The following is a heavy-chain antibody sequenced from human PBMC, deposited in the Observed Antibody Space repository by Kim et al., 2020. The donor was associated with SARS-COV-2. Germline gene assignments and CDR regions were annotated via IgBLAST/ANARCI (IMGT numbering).Heavy chain of an antibody. CDR3: ARFSGSATLPSFDP. J-gene: IGHJ5*02. D-gene: IGHD3-22*01. CDR2: ISYDGSNK. V-gene: IGHV3-30-3*01. Sequence: GGSLRLSCAASGFTFSSYAMHWVRQAPGKGLEWVAVISYDGSNKYYADSVKGRFTISRDNSKNTLYLQMNSLRAEDTAVYYCARFSGSATLPSFDPWGQGTLVTVSS. CDR1: GFTFSSYA.